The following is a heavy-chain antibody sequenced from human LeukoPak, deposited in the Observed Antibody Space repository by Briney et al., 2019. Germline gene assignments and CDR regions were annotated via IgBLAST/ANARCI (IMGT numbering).Heavy chain of an antibody. J-gene: IGHJ5*02. CDR2: IYTSGST. V-gene: IGHV4-61*02. CDR1: GGSISSGSYY. CDR3: ARGYSSSWYFNWFDP. D-gene: IGHD6-13*01. Sequence: TSETLSLTCTVSGGSISSGSYYWSWIRQPAGTGLEWIGRIYTSGSTNYNPSLKSRVTISVDTSKNQFSLKLSSVTAADTAVYYCARGYSSSWYFNWFDPWGQGTLVTVSS.